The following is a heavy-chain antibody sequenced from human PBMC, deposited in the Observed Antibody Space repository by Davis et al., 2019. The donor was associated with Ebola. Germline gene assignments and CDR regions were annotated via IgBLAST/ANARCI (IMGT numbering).Heavy chain of an antibody. Sequence: GGSLRLSCAASGFTFRSYAMHWVRQAPGKGLEWVAVISYDGSNKYYADSVKGRFTISRDNSKNTLYLQMNSLRDEETAVYYCARTYYYGSGSYYHFDYWGQGTLVTVSS. CDR2: ISYDGSNK. J-gene: IGHJ4*02. D-gene: IGHD3-10*01. CDR3: ARTYYYGSGSYYHFDY. V-gene: IGHV3-30-3*01. CDR1: GFTFRSYA.